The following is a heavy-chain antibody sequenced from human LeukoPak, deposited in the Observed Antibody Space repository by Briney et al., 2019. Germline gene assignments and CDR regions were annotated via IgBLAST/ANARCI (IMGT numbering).Heavy chain of an antibody. J-gene: IGHJ4*02. D-gene: IGHD4-17*01. V-gene: IGHV3-30*02. CDR3: ATLTGTTGDY. Sequence: GGSLRLSCAASGFTFSSYGMHWVRQAPGKGLEWVAFIRYDGSNKYYADSVKGRFTISRENSKNTLYLQMNSLRAEDTAVYYCATLTGTTGDYWGQGTLVTVSS. CDR1: GFTFSSYG. CDR2: IRYDGSNK.